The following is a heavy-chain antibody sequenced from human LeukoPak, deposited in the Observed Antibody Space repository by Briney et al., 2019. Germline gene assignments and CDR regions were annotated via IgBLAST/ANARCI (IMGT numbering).Heavy chain of an antibody. J-gene: IGHJ5*02. V-gene: IGHV3-30*14. CDR3: ASSRTAASSNWFDP. Sequence: GGSLRLSCAASGFTFSSYWMNWARQAPGKGLEWVAVISYDGSNKYYADSVEGRFTISRDNSKNTLYLQMNSLRTEDTAVYYCASSRTAASSNWFDPWGQGTLVTVSS. CDR2: ISYDGSNK. CDR1: GFTFSSYW. D-gene: IGHD6-13*01.